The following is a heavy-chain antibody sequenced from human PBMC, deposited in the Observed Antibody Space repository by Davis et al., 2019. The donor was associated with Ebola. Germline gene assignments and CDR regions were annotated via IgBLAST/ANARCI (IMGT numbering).Heavy chain of an antibody. CDR2: IIPIFGTA. D-gene: IGHD7-27*01. CDR1: GGTFSSYA. CDR3: ARSPNWGQAYYYYMDV. V-gene: IGHV1-69*13. Sequence: SVKVSCKASGGTFSSYAISWVRQAPGQGLEWMGGIIPIFGTANYAQKFQGRVTITADESTSTAYMELSSLRSEDTAVYYCARSPNWGQAYYYYMDVWGQGTTVTVSS. J-gene: IGHJ6*03.